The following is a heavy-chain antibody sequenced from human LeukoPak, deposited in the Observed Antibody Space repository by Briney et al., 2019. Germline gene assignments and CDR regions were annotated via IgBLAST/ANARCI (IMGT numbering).Heavy chain of an antibody. D-gene: IGHD1/OR15-1a*01. CDR3: AGGWNNDY. Sequence: SGVSLRLSCAASGFTFSSYLMHCVRQAPGKGLMWVSRINSDGSSTIYADSVKGRFTISRDNAKNTLYLQMNSLRAEGTAVYYCAGGWNNDYWGQGTLVTVSS. CDR2: INSDGSST. CDR1: GFTFSSYL. J-gene: IGHJ4*02. V-gene: IGHV3-74*01.